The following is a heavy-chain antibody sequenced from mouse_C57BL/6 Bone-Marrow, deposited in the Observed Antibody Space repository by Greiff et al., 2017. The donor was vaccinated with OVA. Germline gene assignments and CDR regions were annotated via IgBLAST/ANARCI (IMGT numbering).Heavy chain of an antibody. J-gene: IGHJ4*01. Sequence: QVQLQQSGAELVRPGTSVKVSCKASGYAFTNYLIEWVKQRPGQGLEWIGVINPGSGGTNYNEKFKGKATLTADKSSSTAYMQLSSLTSEDSAVYFCARRPRYDYDDAMDYWGQGTSVTVSS. CDR2: INPGSGGT. V-gene: IGHV1-54*01. D-gene: IGHD2-4*01. CDR1: GYAFTNYL. CDR3: ARRPRYDYDDAMDY.